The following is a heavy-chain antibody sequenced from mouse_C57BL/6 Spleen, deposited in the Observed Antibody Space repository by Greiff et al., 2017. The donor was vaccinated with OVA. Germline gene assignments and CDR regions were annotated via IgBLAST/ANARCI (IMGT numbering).Heavy chain of an antibody. CDR1: GYTFTSYW. CDR2: IHPNSGST. Sequence: QVQLQQPGAELVKPGASVKLSCKASGYTFTSYWMHWVKQRPGQGLEWIGMIHPNSGSTNYNEKFKSKATLTVDKSSSTAYMQLSSLTSEDSAVDYCAREGGLGREDWFAYWGQGTLVTVSA. D-gene: IGHD4-1*01. V-gene: IGHV1-64*01. CDR3: AREGGLGREDWFAY. J-gene: IGHJ3*01.